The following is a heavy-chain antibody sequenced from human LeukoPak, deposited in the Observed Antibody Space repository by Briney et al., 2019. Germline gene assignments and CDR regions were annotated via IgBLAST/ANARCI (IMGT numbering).Heavy chain of an antibody. V-gene: IGHV3-21*01. CDR1: GFTFSSYS. CDR3: ARDQYSGSYYRVSHDAFDI. D-gene: IGHD1-26*01. J-gene: IGHJ3*02. Sequence: PGGSLRLSCAASGFTFSSYSMNCVRHAPGEGLEWGSSISSSSSYIYYADSVKGRFTISRDNAKNSLYLQMNSLRAEDTAVYYCARDQYSGSYYRVSHDAFDIWGQGTMVTVSS. CDR2: ISSSSSYI.